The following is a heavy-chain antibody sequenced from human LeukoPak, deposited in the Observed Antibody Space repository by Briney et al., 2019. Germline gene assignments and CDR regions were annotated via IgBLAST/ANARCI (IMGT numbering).Heavy chain of an antibody. Sequence: GRSLRLSCAASGFTFSSYAMHWVRQAPGKGLEWVSLIYSGGAIRYADSVKGRFTISRDSSKNTLFLQMNDLTVEDTARYYCARRPGNWGQGILVTVSS. CDR1: GFTFSSYA. J-gene: IGHJ4*02. D-gene: IGHD1-14*01. CDR2: IYSGGAI. CDR3: ARRPGN. V-gene: IGHV3-53*01.